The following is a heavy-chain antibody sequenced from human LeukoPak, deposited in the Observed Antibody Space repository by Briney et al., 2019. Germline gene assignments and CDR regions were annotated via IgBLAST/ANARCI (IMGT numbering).Heavy chain of an antibody. V-gene: IGHV3-23*01. D-gene: IGHD3-16*01. CDR2: ISGSGGST. CDR3: AKDWSGALGTLDY. Sequence: PGGSLRLSCAASGFTFSSSVIIWVRQAPGKGLEWVSVISGSGGSTNYADSVEGRFTISRDNSKNTVYLQMNSLGVEDTAVYYCAKDWSGALGTLDYWGQGTLVTVSP. CDR1: GFTFSSSV. J-gene: IGHJ4*02.